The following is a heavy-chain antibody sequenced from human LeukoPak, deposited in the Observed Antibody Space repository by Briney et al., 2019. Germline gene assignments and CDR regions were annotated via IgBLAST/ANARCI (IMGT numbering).Heavy chain of an antibody. CDR2: INHSGST. J-gene: IGHJ6*02. CDR3: ARGAYSGYVAYYYYYYGMDV. Sequence: SETLSLTCAVYGGSFSGYYWSWIRQPPGKGLEWIGEINHSGSTNYNPSLKSRVTISVDTSKNQFSLKLSSVTAADTAVYYCARGAYSGYVAYYYYYYGMDVWGQGTTVTVSS. D-gene: IGHD5-12*01. CDR1: GGSFSGYY. V-gene: IGHV4-34*01.